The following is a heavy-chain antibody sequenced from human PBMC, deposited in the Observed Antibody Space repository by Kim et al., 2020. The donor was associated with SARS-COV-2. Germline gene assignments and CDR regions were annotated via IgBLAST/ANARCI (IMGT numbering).Heavy chain of an antibody. CDR2: IIPIFGTA. Sequence: SVKVSCKASGGTFSSYAISWVRPAPGQGLEWMGGIIPIFGTANYAQKFQGRVTTTADESTSTAYMELSSLRSEDSAVYYCARDLSNDYPCMAAAGTCWFDPWGQGTLVTVSS. J-gene: IGHJ5*02. D-gene: IGHD6-13*01. CDR3: ARDLSNDYPCMAAAGTCWFDP. V-gene: IGHV1-69*13. CDR1: GGTFSSYA.